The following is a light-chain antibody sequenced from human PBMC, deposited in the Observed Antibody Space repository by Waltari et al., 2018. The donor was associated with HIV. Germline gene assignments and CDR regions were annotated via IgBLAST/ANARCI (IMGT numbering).Light chain of an antibody. V-gene: IGKV3-15*01. CDR2: AAS. J-gene: IGKJ1*01. Sequence: VMTQSPGTLPVPPGQRATLSCRASQSISGNIAWYQQKPGEAPRLLIFAASTRATGVPARFSGSGFGTEFTLSITGLQSEDFAIYHCQQYIEWPLTFGQGTKV. CDR3: QQYIEWPLT. CDR1: QSISGN.